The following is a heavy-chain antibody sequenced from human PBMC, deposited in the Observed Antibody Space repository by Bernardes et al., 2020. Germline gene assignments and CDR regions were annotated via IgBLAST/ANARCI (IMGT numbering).Heavy chain of an antibody. J-gene: IGHJ4*02. CDR3: ARGGIYDTTLYYFDY. V-gene: IGHV3-48*01. CDR1: GFTFSGYS. CDR2: ISSSSSTI. D-gene: IGHD3-16*01. Sequence: GGSLRLSCAASGFTFSGYSMNWVRQAPGKGLEWVSYISSSSSTIYYADSVKGRFTISRDNAKSSLYLQMNSLRAEDTAVYYCARGGIYDTTLYYFDYWGQGTLVTVSS.